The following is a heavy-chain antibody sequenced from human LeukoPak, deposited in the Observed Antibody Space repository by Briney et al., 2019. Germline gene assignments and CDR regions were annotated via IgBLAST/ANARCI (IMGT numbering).Heavy chain of an antibody. Sequence: SETLSLTCTVSGYSISSGYYWGWIRQPPGKGLEWIGSIYHSGSTYYNPSLKSRVTISVDTSKNQLSLKLSSVTAADTAVYYCARTYCSSTSCPPAVFDYWGQGTLVTVSS. V-gene: IGHV4-38-2*02. CDR1: GYSISSGYY. J-gene: IGHJ4*02. CDR2: IYHSGST. D-gene: IGHD2-2*01. CDR3: ARTYCSSTSCPPAVFDY.